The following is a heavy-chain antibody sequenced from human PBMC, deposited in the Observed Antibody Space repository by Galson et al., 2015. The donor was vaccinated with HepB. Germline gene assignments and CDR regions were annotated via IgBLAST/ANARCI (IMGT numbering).Heavy chain of an antibody. D-gene: IGHD3-22*01. Sequence: SLRLSCAASGFSSSNAWMNWVRQAPGKGLEWVGRIKSKTDGGTTNYAAPVKGRFTISRDDSKNTLYLQMNSLKTEDTAVYYCTTFSRRYYCDSTWGQGTLVTVSS. J-gene: IGHJ5*02. CDR2: IKSKTDGGTT. V-gene: IGHV3-15*07. CDR1: GFSSSNAW. CDR3: TTFSRRYYCDST.